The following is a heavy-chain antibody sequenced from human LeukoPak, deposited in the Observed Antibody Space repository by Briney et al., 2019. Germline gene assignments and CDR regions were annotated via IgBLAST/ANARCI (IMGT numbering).Heavy chain of an antibody. Sequence: GGSLRLSCAASGFTFSNYAVHCVRQAPGKGLEWVAVISYDGSNKFYADSVKGRFTVSRDNSKNTLYLQMNSLRPEDTAMYYCTKDLRISGVSRWFDPWGQGTLVTVSS. V-gene: IGHV3-30*04. J-gene: IGHJ5*02. D-gene: IGHD1-20*01. CDR3: TKDLRISGVSRWFDP. CDR2: ISYDGSNK. CDR1: GFTFSNYA.